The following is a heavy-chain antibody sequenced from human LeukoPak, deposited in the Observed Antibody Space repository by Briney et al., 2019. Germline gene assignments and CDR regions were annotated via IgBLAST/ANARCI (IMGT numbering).Heavy chain of an antibody. CDR2: ISWNSGSI. V-gene: IGHV3-9*01. CDR1: GFTFDDYG. J-gene: IGHJ4*02. D-gene: IGHD3-22*01. Sequence: PGRSLRLSCTASGFTFDDYGIHWVRQAPGKGLEWVAGISWNSGSIGYADSVKGRFTISRDNAKNSLYLQMNSLIAEDTALYYCAKDRTVYDSSGLDYWGQGTLVTVSS. CDR3: AKDRTVYDSSGLDY.